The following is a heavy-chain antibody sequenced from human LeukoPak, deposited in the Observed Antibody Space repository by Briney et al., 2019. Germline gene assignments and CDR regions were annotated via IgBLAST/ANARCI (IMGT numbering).Heavy chain of an antibody. D-gene: IGHD3-10*01. Sequence: GGSLRLSCAASGFTVSSNYMSWVRQAPGKGLESVSVIYSGGSTYYADSVRGRFTISRDNAKNTLYLQMNSPRVEDTAVYYCARVGGHWGQGTLVTVSS. CDR1: GFTVSSNY. V-gene: IGHV3-53*01. CDR2: IYSGGST. J-gene: IGHJ4*02. CDR3: ARVGGH.